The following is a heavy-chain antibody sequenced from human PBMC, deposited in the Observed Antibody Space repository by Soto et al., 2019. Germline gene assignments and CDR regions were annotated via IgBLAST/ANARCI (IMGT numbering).Heavy chain of an antibody. CDR2: TYYRSKWYN. CDR3: TRGLLRDGFDP. J-gene: IGHJ5*02. D-gene: IGHD2-8*01. V-gene: IGHV6-1*01. CDR1: GDTVSANSGA. Sequence: SQTLSLTCAISGDTVSANSGAWNWIRQSPSRGLEWLGRTYYRSKWYNDYAVSVKSRITINPDTSKNQFSLQLDSVTPDDTAVYYCTRGLLRDGFDPWGQGTLVTVSS.